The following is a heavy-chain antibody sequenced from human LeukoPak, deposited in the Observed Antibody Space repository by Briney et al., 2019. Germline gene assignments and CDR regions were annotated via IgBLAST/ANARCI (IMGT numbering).Heavy chain of an antibody. CDR2: IKPDGTEG. J-gene: IGHJ4*02. Sequence: GGSLRLSCAASGFTFINYWMTWVRQAPGKGLEWVANIKPDGTEGYYVDSLKGRFTISRDNAKNSLYLQMNSLRAEDTAVYYCARDLSMIVVVWGQGTLVTVSS. CDR3: ARDLSMIVVV. V-gene: IGHV3-7*01. CDR1: GFTFINYW. D-gene: IGHD3-22*01.